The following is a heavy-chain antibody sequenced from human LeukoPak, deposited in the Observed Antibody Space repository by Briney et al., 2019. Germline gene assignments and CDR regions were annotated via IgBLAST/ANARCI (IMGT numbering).Heavy chain of an antibody. CDR2: IRYDGSNK. CDR3: AGGGSYYPTYFDY. Sequence: PGGSLRLSCAASGFTFSSYGMHWVRQAPGKGLEWVAFIRYDGSNKYYADSVKGRFTISRDNAKNSLYLQMNSLRAEDTAVYYCAGGGSYYPTYFDYWGQGTLVTVSS. D-gene: IGHD1-26*01. CDR1: GFTFSSYG. J-gene: IGHJ4*02. V-gene: IGHV3-30*02.